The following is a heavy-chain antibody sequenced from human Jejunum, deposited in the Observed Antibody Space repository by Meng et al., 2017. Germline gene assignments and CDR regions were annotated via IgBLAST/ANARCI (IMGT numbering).Heavy chain of an antibody. D-gene: IGHD5-12*01. CDR2: IYHSGRT. J-gene: IGHJ4*02. CDR1: GDSISSTNW. Sequence: QGPLHESGPGLGKPSGTLSLTCEVSGDSISSTNWWDWLRQPPGKGLEWIGEIYHSGRTNFNPSLESRVTISVDESKNQFSLTLNSVTAADTAVYYCARGVGDIRVGFDYWGQGILVTVSS. V-gene: IGHV4-4*02. CDR3: ARGVGDIRVGFDY.